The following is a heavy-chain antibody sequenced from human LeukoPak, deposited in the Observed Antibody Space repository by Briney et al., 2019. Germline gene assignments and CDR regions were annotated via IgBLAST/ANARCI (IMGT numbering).Heavy chain of an antibody. CDR2: IYYSGST. CDR1: GGSISSYY. Sequence: SETLSLTCTVSGGSISSYYWSWIRQPPGKGLEWIGYIYYSGSTNYNPSLKSRVTISVDTSKNQFSLELSSVTAADTAVYYCARAEGGYSYGHYYYYGMDVWGKGTTVTVSS. V-gene: IGHV4-59*01. D-gene: IGHD5-18*01. CDR3: ARAEGGYSYGHYYYYGMDV. J-gene: IGHJ6*04.